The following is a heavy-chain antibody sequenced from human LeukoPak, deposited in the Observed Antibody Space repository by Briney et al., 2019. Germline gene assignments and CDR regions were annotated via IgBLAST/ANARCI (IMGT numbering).Heavy chain of an antibody. Sequence: GGSLRLPCVASGLNFGESAMHWVRQAPGKGLEWVSLISADGGSAFSADSVKGRFSISRDNSKNSLYLQMDSLRSEDTAMYYCAKESGKFDYWGQGTLVVVPS. V-gene: IGHV3-43*02. CDR1: GLNFGESA. CDR2: ISADGGSA. J-gene: IGHJ4*02. CDR3: AKESGKFDY.